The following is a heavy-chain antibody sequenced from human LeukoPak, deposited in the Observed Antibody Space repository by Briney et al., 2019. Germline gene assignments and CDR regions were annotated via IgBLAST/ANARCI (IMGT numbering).Heavy chain of an antibody. CDR3: TKETPQMDV. D-gene: IGHD2-15*01. V-gene: IGHV3-48*03. CDR2: ISSTGNTV. Sequence: GGSLRLSCAASGFTFSSYEMNWVRQAPGQGLEWVAYISSTGNTVHYAGSVKGRFTISRDNAKNSLYLQMNRLRAEDTAVYYCTKETPQMDVWGKGTTVIVCS. J-gene: IGHJ6*04. CDR1: GFTFSSYE.